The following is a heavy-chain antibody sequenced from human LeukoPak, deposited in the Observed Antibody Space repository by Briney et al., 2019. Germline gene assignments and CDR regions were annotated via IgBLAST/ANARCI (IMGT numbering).Heavy chain of an antibody. Sequence: GGSLRLSCAASGFTFSSYGMHWVRQAPGKGLEWVSFITGGSNTIYYADSVKGRFTISRDNAKNSLYLQMNSLRVEDTAVYYCARDRMGGSFDYWGQGTLVTVSS. D-gene: IGHD2-15*01. J-gene: IGHJ4*02. CDR1: GFTFSSYG. CDR3: ARDRMGGSFDY. V-gene: IGHV3-48*01. CDR2: ITGGSNTI.